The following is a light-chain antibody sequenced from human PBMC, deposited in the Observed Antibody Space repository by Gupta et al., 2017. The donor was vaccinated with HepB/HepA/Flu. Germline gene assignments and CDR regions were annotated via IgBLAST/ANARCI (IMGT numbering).Light chain of an antibody. CDR2: DFI. V-gene: IGLV2-11*01. CDR3: CSYAGTFLV. J-gene: IGLJ2*01. CDR1: SRDVRGYNY. Sequence: QSSLPQPRAVSGAPGQCVTISCAGTSRDVRGYNYVSWYTPPPGNAPKLMIYDFIQRPSGVPDLFSGSKSGNTASLTISGLEAEDEADYYCCSYAGTFLVFGGGTKLTVL.